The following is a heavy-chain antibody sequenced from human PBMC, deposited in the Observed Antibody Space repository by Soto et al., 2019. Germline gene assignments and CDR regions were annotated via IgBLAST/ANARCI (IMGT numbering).Heavy chain of an antibody. J-gene: IGHJ4*02. CDR1: GGSIISDDYY. V-gene: IGHV4-30-4*01. D-gene: IGHD2-2*01. Sequence: SETLSLTCTVFGGSIISDDYYWTWIRQPPGKGLEWLGRIHYSGTTYYDPSLRGRLTMSMDSSRNQFSLRLTSVTAADTAMYYCARATAYCGRTTCYPFDYWGQGILVTVSS. CDR3: ARATAYCGRTTCYPFDY. CDR2: IHYSGTT.